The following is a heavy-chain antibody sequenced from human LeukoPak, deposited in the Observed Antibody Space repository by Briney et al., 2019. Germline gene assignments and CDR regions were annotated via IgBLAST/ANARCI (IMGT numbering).Heavy chain of an antibody. CDR3: ARLTRFRDGYNPPLGY. V-gene: IGHV4-39*01. CDR1: GGSISGSSYY. J-gene: IGHJ4*02. Sequence: SETLSLTCTVSGGSISGSSYYWGWIRQPPGKGLEWIGSIYYSGSTYYNPSLKSRVTISVDTSKNQFSLKLSSVTAADTAVYYCARLTRFRDGYNPPLGYWGQGTLVTVSS. CDR2: IYYSGST. D-gene: IGHD5-24*01.